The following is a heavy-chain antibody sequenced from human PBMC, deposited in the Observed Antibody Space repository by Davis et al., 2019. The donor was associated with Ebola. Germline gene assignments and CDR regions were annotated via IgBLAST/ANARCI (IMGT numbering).Heavy chain of an antibody. CDR2: ISGSGGST. CDR1: VITFSSYA. CDR3: AKDRVPSSGWYYFDY. D-gene: IGHD6-19*01. J-gene: IGHJ4*02. Sequence: PGGSLRLSCTDSVITFSSYAMTWVRQAPGKGLEWVSAISGSGGSTYYADSVKGRFTISRDNSKKTLYLQMNSLRAEDTAVYYCAKDRVPSSGWYYFDYWGQGTLVTVSS. V-gene: IGHV3-23*01.